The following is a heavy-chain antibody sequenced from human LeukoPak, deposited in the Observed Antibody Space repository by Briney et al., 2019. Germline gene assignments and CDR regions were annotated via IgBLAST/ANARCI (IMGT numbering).Heavy chain of an antibody. V-gene: IGHV1-18*01. D-gene: IGHD3-10*01. J-gene: IGHJ6*02. Sequence: ASVKVSCKASGYTFTSYCISWVRQAPGQGLEWMGWISAYNGNTNYAQKLQGRVTMTTDTSTSTAYMELRSMRSDDTAVYYCAREGYYGSGSYYSFERKDYYYYGMDVWGQGTTVTVSS. CDR2: ISAYNGNT. CDR3: AREGYYGSGSYYSFERKDYYYYGMDV. CDR1: GYTFTSYC.